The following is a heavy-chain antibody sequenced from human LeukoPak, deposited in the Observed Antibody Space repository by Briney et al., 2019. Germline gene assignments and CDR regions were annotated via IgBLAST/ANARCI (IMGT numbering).Heavy chain of an antibody. CDR1: GYRFTGDW. CDR2: IYPGDSDT. CDR3: ARTGYTSGWYVGSFDY. V-gene: IGHV5-51*01. Sequence: GESLKISCKGSGYRFTGDWIGWVRQMPGKGLEWMGIIYPGDSDTKYSPSFQGQVTISVDKSISTAYLQWSSLKASDTAMYYCARTGYTSGWYVGSFDYWGQGTLVTVSS. J-gene: IGHJ4*02. D-gene: IGHD6-19*01.